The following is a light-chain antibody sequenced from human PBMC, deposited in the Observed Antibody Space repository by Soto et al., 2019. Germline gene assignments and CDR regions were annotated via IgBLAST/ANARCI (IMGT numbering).Light chain of an antibody. CDR2: GAS. V-gene: IGKV3-15*01. CDR3: QQTHSIPRT. CDR1: QSVSYN. Sequence: EIVMTQSPVTLSVSPGERATLSCRASQSVSYNLAWYQHRPGQAPRLLIYGASTRATAIPARFTGSGSGTEFTLTISSLQSEDFATYYCQQTHSIPRTFGGGTKVQIK. J-gene: IGKJ4*01.